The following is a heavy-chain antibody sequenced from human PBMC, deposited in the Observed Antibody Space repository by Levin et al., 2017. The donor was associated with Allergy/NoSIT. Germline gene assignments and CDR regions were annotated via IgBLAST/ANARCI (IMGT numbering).Heavy chain of an antibody. D-gene: IGHD1-26*01. CDR3: ARDTPPLSGGSYYVYYYYGMDV. CDR1: GFTFSSYG. CDR2: IWYDGSNK. V-gene: IGHV3-33*01. Sequence: GESLKISCAASGFTFSSYGMHWVRQAPGKGLEWVAVIWYDGSNKYYADSVKGRFTISRDNSKNTLYLQMNSLRAEDTAVYYCARDTPPLSGGSYYVYYYYGMDVWGQGTTVTVSS. J-gene: IGHJ6*02.